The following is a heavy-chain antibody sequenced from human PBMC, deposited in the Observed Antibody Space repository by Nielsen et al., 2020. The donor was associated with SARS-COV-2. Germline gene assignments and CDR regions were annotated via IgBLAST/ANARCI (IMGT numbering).Heavy chain of an antibody. J-gene: IGHJ5*02. D-gene: IGHD3-10*01. CDR1: GGSISSNNW. Sequence: GSLRLSCAVSGGSISSNNWWSWVRQPPGKGLEWIGEIYHRGSTNYSPSLKTRVTISVDKSKNQFSLELRSVTAADTAVYYCARHDAAGWFRAVGWFDPLGQGTLVTVSS. V-gene: IGHV4-4*02. CDR2: IYHRGST. CDR3: ARHDAAGWFRAVGWFDP.